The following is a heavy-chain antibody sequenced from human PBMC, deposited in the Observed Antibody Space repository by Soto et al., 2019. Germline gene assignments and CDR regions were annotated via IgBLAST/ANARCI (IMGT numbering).Heavy chain of an antibody. D-gene: IGHD3-22*01. V-gene: IGHV4-59*01. J-gene: IGHJ4*02. CDR3: ARVATMTDPLLVDYFDY. CDR1: GGSISSYY. Sequence: SETLSLTCTVSGGSISSYYWSWIRQPPGKGLEWIGYIYYSGSTNYNPSLKSRVTISVDTSKNQFSLKLSSVTAADTAVYYCARVATMTDPLLVDYFDYWGQGTLVTVSS. CDR2: IYYSGST.